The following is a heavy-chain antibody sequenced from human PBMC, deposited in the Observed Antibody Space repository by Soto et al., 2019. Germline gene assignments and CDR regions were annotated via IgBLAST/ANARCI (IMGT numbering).Heavy chain of an antibody. CDR3: ARDIRHGMDV. V-gene: IGHV4-59*01. Sequence: SESLSLNCTVSGGSMSSFYWSWIRQPPGKGLEWIGYIYYSGDTNYNPSIKSRVTMSIDTSKNQFSLKLTSVTAADTAVYYCARDIRHGMDVWGQGTTVT. CDR2: IYYSGDT. J-gene: IGHJ6*02. CDR1: GGSMSSFY. D-gene: IGHD2-2*02.